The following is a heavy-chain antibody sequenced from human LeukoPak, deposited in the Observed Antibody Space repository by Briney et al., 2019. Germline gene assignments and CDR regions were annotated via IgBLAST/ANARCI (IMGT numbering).Heavy chain of an antibody. Sequence: GASVKVSCKASGYTFTSYGISWVRQAPGQGLEWMGRIIPIFGTANYAQKFQGRVTITTDESTSTAYMELSSLRSKDTAVYYCARHGDGGPKSYYFDYWGQGTLVTVSS. CDR2: IIPIFGTA. CDR1: GYTFTSYG. J-gene: IGHJ4*02. CDR3: ARHGDGGPKSYYFDY. V-gene: IGHV1-69*05. D-gene: IGHD2-15*01.